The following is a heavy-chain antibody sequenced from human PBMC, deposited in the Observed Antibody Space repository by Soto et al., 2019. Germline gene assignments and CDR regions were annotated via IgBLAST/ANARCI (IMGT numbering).Heavy chain of an antibody. D-gene: IGHD4-17*01. CDR3: ARQLGYGDYDWFDP. CDR2: IFSNDEK. J-gene: IGHJ5*02. CDR1: GFSLSNARMG. V-gene: IGHV2-26*01. Sequence: QVTLKESGPVLVKPTETLTLTCTVSGFSLSNARMGVSWIRQPPGKALEWLAHIFSNDEKSYSTSLKSRLTISKDTSKSQVVLTMTNMDPMDTATYYCARQLGYGDYDWFDPWGQGTLVTVSS.